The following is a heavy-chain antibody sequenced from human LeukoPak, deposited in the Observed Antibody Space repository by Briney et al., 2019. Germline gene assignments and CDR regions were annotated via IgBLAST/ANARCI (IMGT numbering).Heavy chain of an antibody. J-gene: IGHJ4*02. D-gene: IGHD3-10*01. V-gene: IGHV3-30*04. CDR3: AREGRYYGSGSYYRGDFDY. Sequence: GGSLRLSCAVSGFSFSAYAMHWVRQAPGKGLEWVAVISYDGNYKYYADSVKGRFTISRDNSKNTLYLQMNRLRAEDTAVYYCAREGRYYGSGSYYRGDFDYWGQGTLVTVSS. CDR1: GFSFSAYA. CDR2: ISYDGNYK.